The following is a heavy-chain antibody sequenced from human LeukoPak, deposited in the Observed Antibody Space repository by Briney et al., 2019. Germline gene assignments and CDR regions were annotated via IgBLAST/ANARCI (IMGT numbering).Heavy chain of an antibody. CDR2: IYTSGST. V-gene: IGHV4-61*02. Sequence: SETLSLTCTVSGGSISSGSYYWSWIRQPAGKGLEWIGRIYTSGSTNYNPPLKSRVTISVDTSKNQFSLKLSSVTAADTAVYYCARALDYYDSSGLVYWGQGTLVTVSS. J-gene: IGHJ4*02. CDR1: GGSISSGSYY. CDR3: ARALDYYDSSGLVY. D-gene: IGHD3-22*01.